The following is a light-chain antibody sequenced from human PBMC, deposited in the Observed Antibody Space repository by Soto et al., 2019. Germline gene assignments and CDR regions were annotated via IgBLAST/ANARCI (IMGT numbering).Light chain of an antibody. Sequence: EIVMTQSPATLSVSPGERATLSCRASQSVSSSLAWYQRKPGQAPRLLISGASTRATGVPARFIGSGSGTQFTLTINSLQSEDFAVYYWQQYDNWPTFGQGTRLEIK. J-gene: IGKJ5*01. CDR1: QSVSSS. V-gene: IGKV3-15*01. CDR3: QQYDNWPT. CDR2: GAS.